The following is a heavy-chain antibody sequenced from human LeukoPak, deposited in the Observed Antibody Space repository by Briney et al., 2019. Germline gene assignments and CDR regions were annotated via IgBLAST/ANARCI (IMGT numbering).Heavy chain of an antibody. D-gene: IGHD3-10*01. CDR2: IRSKAYGGTT. CDR1: GFTFGDYA. Sequence: PGRSLRLSCTASGFTFGDYAMSWVRQAPGKGLEWVGFIRSKAYGGTTEYAASVKGRFTISRDDSKSIAHLQMNSLKTEDTAVYYCTRRLVIIPAFDIWGQGTMVTVSS. CDR3: TRRLVIIPAFDI. J-gene: IGHJ3*02. V-gene: IGHV3-49*04.